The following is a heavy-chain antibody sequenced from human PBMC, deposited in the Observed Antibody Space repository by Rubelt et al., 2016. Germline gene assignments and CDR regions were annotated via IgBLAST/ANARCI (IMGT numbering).Heavy chain of an antibody. CDR2: IYYSGST. J-gene: IGHJ4*02. Sequence: RQPPGKGLEWIGSIYYSGSTYYNPSLKSRVTISVDTSKNQFSLKLSSVTAADTAVYYCARQGGTYLYSYFDYWGQGTTVTVSS. D-gene: IGHD1-26*01. CDR3: ARQGGTYLYSYFDY. V-gene: IGHV4-39*01.